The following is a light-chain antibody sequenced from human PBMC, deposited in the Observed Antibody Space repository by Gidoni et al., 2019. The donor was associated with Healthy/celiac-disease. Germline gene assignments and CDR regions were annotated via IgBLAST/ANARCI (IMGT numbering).Light chain of an antibody. V-gene: IGKV3-20*01. J-gene: IGKJ3*01. CDR1: QSVSSSY. CDR2: GAS. CDR3: QQYGRA. Sequence: EIVLTQSPGTLSLSPGERATLSCSASQSVSSSYLAWYQQKPGQAPRLLIYGASSRATGSPDRFSGSGSGTDFTLTISRLEPEDFAVYYCQQYGRAFXPXTKVDIK.